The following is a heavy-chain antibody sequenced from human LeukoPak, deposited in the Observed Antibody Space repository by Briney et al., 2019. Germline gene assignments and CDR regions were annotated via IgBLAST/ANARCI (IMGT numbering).Heavy chain of an antibody. CDR2: IYCDGNIE. CDR1: GFTFSSYG. D-gene: IGHD5-24*01. J-gene: IGHJ4*02. Sequence: GGSLRLSCAASGFTFSSYGMHWVRQAPGKGLEWVAVIYCDGNIEYLADSVKGRFTISRDNSKNTLNLKMNSLRAEDTAVYYCAKDYRDGYTSYYFDYWGQGTLVTVSS. CDR3: AKDYRDGYTSYYFDY. V-gene: IGHV3-30*18.